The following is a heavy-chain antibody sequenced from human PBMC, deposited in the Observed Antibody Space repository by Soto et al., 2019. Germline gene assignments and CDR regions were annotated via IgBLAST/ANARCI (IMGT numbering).Heavy chain of an antibody. Sequence: PGGSLRLSCAASGFTFSSYWMSWVRQAPGKGLEWVANIKQDGSEKYYVDSVKGRFTISRDNAKNSLYLQMNSLRAEDTAVYYCAREVYDFWSGYPQGYYYYMDVWGKGTTVTVSS. CDR2: IKQDGSEK. CDR3: AREVYDFWSGYPQGYYYYMDV. V-gene: IGHV3-7*01. D-gene: IGHD3-3*01. J-gene: IGHJ6*03. CDR1: GFTFSSYW.